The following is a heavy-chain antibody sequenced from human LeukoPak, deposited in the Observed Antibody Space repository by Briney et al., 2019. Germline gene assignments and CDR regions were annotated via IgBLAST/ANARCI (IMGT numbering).Heavy chain of an antibody. CDR1: GYTLTELS. CDR2: FDPEDGET. CDR3: ATVIPPVLRYFDWLRGPIDP. Sequence: ASVKVSCKVSGYTLTELSMHWVRQAPGKGLEWMGGFDPEDGETIYAQKFQGRVTMTEDTSTDTAYMELSSLRSEDTAVYYCATVIPPVLRYFDWLRGPIDPWGQGTLVTVSS. J-gene: IGHJ5*02. V-gene: IGHV1-24*01. D-gene: IGHD3-9*01.